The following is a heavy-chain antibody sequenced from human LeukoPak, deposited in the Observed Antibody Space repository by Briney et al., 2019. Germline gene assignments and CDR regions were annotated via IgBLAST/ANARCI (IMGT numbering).Heavy chain of an antibody. V-gene: IGHV3-30*02. Sequence: GGSLRLSCAASGFTFSSYGMHWVRQAPGKGLEWVAFIRYDGSNKYYADSVKGRFTISRDNSKNTLYLQMNRLRGGDKVVCYCAKDRSAPLDYWGQGTLVTVSS. CDR1: GFTFSSYG. J-gene: IGHJ4*02. D-gene: IGHD2-15*01. CDR3: AKDRSAPLDY. CDR2: IRYDGSNK.